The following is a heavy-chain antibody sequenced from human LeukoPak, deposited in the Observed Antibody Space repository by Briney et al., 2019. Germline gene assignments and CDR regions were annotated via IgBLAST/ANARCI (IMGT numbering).Heavy chain of an antibody. V-gene: IGHV1-2*02. Sequence: ASVKVSCKASGYTFTGYYMHWVRQAPGQGLEWMGWINPNSGGTNYAQKFQGRVTMTRDTSISTAYMELSRLRSDDTAVYYCARGTRDDILTGYYNYWGLGTLVTVSS. D-gene: IGHD3-9*01. CDR1: GYTFTGYY. CDR2: INPNSGGT. J-gene: IGHJ4*02. CDR3: ARGTRDDILTGYYNY.